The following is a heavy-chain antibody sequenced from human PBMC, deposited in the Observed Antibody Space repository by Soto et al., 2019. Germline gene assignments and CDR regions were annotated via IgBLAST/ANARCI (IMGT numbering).Heavy chain of an antibody. CDR2: IYHSGST. CDR1: GGSISSSNW. Sequence: NLPETLSLTCAVSGGSISSSNWWSWVRQPPGKGLEWIGEIYHSGSTNYNPSLKSRVTISVDKSKNQISLKLNSVTAADTAVYYCASRKAYYDSSGYYYEVDYWGQGTLVTVSS. V-gene: IGHV4-4*03. J-gene: IGHJ4*02. D-gene: IGHD3-22*01. CDR3: ASRKAYYDSSGYYYEVDY.